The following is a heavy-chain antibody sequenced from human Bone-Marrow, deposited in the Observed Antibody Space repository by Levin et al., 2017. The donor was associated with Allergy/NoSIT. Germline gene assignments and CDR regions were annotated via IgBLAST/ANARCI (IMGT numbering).Heavy chain of an antibody. Sequence: GESLKISCAASGFTFSSYWMSWVRQAPGKGLEWVANIKQDGSEEYYVDSVKGRFTISRDNAKNSLYLQMNSLRAEDTAVYYCARDPRRRWELLGPNYYYDYGMDGWGQGTTVTVSS. V-gene: IGHV3-7*01. CDR1: GFTFSSYW. CDR3: ARDPRRRWELLGPNYYYDYGMDG. J-gene: IGHJ6*02. D-gene: IGHD1-26*01. CDR2: IKQDGSEE.